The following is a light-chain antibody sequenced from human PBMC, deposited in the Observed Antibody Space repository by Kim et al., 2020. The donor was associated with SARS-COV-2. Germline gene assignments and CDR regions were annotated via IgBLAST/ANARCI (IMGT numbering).Light chain of an antibody. CDR2: DSS. V-gene: IGKV3-11*01. J-gene: IGKJ4*01. Sequence: PATLSLSPGEKTTLSCKSSQSVSCYLAWYQQRPGQAPRLLIYDSSNWATGIPGRFSGSGSGTDFSLTFSSLEPEDFAVYYCQQFTFGGVTKVDIK. CDR1: QSVSCY. CDR3: QQFT.